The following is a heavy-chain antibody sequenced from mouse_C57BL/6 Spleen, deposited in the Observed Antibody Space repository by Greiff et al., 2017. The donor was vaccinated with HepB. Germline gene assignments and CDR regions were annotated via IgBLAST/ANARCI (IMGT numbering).Heavy chain of an antibody. CDR3: TTPGYGSLWYFDV. V-gene: IGHV14-1*01. D-gene: IGHD1-1*01. Sequence: EVMLVESGAELVRPGASVKLSCTASGFNIKDYYMHWVKQRPEQGLEWIGRIDPEDGDTEYAPKFQGKATMTADTSSNTAYLQLSSLTSEDTAVYYCTTPGYGSLWYFDVWGTGTTVTVSS. J-gene: IGHJ1*03. CDR2: IDPEDGDT. CDR1: GFNIKDYY.